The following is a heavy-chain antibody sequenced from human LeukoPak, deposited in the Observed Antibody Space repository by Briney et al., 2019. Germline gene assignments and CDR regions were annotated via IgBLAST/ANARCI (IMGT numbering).Heavy chain of an antibody. CDR3: ARRTPYDSSGHYSDH. J-gene: IGHJ4*02. CDR2: IYYSGST. CDR1: GGSISSYY. Sequence: PSETLSLTCTVSGGSISSYYWSWIRQPPGKGLEWIGYIYYSGSTNYNPSLKSRVTISVDTSKNQFSLKLSSVTAADTAVYYCARRTPYDSSGHYSDHWGQGTLVTVSS. V-gene: IGHV4-59*01. D-gene: IGHD3-22*01.